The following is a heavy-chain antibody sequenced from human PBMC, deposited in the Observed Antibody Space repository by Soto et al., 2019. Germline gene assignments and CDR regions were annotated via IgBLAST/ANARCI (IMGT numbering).Heavy chain of an antibody. V-gene: IGHV4-34*01. CDR3: ARAKRYGAPRYYYYYMDV. CDR2: INHSGST. J-gene: IGHJ6*03. D-gene: IGHD4-17*01. Sequence: SDTLSLTCAVYGGSFSGYYWSWIRQPPGKGLEWIGEINHSGSTNYTPSLKSRVTISVDTSKNQFSLKLSSVTAADTAVYYCARAKRYGAPRYYYYYMDVWGKGTTVT. CDR1: GGSFSGYY.